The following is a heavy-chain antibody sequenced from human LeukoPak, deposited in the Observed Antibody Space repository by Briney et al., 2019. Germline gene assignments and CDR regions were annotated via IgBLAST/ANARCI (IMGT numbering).Heavy chain of an antibody. J-gene: IGHJ6*02. V-gene: IGHV3-23*01. Sequence: GGSLRLSCAASGFTFSSCAMSWVRQAPGKGLGWVSAISGSGGSTYYADSVKGRFTISRDNSKNTLYLQMNSLRAEDTAVYYCAKWAAAGFNYYCGMDVWGQGTTVTVSS. CDR1: GFTFSSCA. CDR3: AKWAAAGFNYYCGMDV. D-gene: IGHD6-13*01. CDR2: ISGSGGST.